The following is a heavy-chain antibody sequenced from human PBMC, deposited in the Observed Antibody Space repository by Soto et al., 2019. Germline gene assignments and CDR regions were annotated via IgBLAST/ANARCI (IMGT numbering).Heavy chain of an antibody. CDR1: GFNFSSYV. CDR3: AKGGSSRVTRAHFDY. Sequence: GGSLRLSCVVSGFNFSSYVMNWVRQAPGKGLEWVSVITGGGISTYYADSVKGRFTISKDNSKNTLYLQMNSLRAGDTAGYYCAKGGSSRVTRAHFDYWGQGTRVAVAS. V-gene: IGHV3-23*01. J-gene: IGHJ4*02. CDR2: ITGGGIST. D-gene: IGHD6-13*01.